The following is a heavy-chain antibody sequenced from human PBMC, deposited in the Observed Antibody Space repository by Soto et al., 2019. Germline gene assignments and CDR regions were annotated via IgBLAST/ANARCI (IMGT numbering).Heavy chain of an antibody. Sequence: EVRLVESGGGLVQPGGSLRRSCAASVFTFSSYSMHWVRQDAGKGLEWVSSISSSSSYIYYADSVKGRFTTSRDNAKNSLYRQMNSLRAEETVVYYCAIRSGYWGHGTLVTVSS. D-gene: IGHD4-17*01. J-gene: IGHJ4*01. CDR1: VFTFSSYS. CDR3: AIRSGY. CDR2: ISSSSSYI. V-gene: IGHV3-21*01.